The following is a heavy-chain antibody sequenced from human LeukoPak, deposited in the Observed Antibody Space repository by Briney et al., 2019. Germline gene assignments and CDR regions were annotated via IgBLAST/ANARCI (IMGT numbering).Heavy chain of an antibody. CDR1: GGSISSSNYY. Sequence: SETLSLTCTVSGGSISSSNYYWSWIRQPAGKGLEWIGRIYTSGTTNYNPSLKSRVTISIDTSKNQFSLKLSSVTAADTAVYYCAREVFGATMIDYWGQGTLVTVSS. CDR3: AREVFGATMIDY. V-gene: IGHV4-61*02. J-gene: IGHJ4*02. CDR2: IYTSGTT. D-gene: IGHD1-26*01.